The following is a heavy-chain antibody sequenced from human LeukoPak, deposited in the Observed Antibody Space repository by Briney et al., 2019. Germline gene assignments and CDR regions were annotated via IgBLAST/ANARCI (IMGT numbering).Heavy chain of an antibody. CDR1: GYTFTGYY. CDR2: INPNSGGT. V-gene: IGHV1-2*02. J-gene: IGHJ4*02. Sequence: GASVKVSCKASGYTFTGYYMHWVREAPGQGLEWMGGINPNSGGTKYAQKFQGRVTITTDTSISTAYMELSRLRSDGTAVYYCAREEEASYYDRSGYYYDYWGQGTLVTVSS. CDR3: AREEEASYYDRSGYYYDY. D-gene: IGHD3-22*01.